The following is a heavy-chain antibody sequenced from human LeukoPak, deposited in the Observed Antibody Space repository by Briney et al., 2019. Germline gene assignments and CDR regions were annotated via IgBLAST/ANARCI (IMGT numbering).Heavy chain of an antibody. V-gene: IGHV4-39*01. CDR3: ARQASDYFYYYMDV. CDR2: IYYSGTT. Sequence: SETLSLTCTVTGGSISSSSYYWGWIRQPPGKGLEWIGSIYYSGTTYYNPSLESRVTISEDTSKNQFSLMLRFVTAADTAVYFCARQASDYFYYYMDVWGKGTTVTVSS. J-gene: IGHJ6*03. CDR1: GGSISSSSYY.